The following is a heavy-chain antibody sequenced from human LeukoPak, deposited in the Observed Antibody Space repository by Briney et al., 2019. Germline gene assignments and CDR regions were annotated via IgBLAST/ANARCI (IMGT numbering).Heavy chain of an antibody. J-gene: IGHJ4*02. CDR1: GFTFSSYD. CDR2: INDGGGYT. CDR3: AKEPRASIAARPSHFDY. Sequence: GGSLRLSCAASGFTFSSYDMNWVRQAPGKGLEWVSAINDGGGYTYYADSVKGRFTISRDNSKNTLYLQMNSLRAEDTAVYYCAKEPRASIAARPSHFDYWGQGTLVTVSS. V-gene: IGHV3-23*01. D-gene: IGHD6-6*01.